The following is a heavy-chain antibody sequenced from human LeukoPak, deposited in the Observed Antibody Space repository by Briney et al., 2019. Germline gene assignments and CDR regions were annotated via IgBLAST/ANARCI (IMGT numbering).Heavy chain of an antibody. J-gene: IGHJ3*02. CDR3: ARGQMVRGANDAFDI. CDR2: IYSRGRT. D-gene: IGHD3-10*01. V-gene: IGHV4-4*07. Sequence: PSETLSLTCTVSGGSIISYNWSWIRQPAGKGLGWSGRIYSRGRTNYNPSLKSRVTMSVDTSKNQFSLKLSSVTAADTAVYYCARGQMVRGANDAFDIWGQGTMVTVSS. CDR1: GGSIISYN.